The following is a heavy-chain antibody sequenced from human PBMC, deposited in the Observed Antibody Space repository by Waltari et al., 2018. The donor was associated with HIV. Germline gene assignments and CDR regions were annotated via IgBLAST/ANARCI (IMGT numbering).Heavy chain of an antibody. CDR3: ARAGGASLDYYGMDV. J-gene: IGHJ6*02. CDR2: ISSSSSYI. CDR1: GFTSSSHS. Sequence: EVQLVESGGGLVKPGGSLRLSCAAPGFTSSSHSMNWVRPDPGKGLEWVSSISSSSSYIYYADSVKGRFTISRDNAKNSLYLQMNSLRAEDTAVYYCARAGGASLDYYGMDVWGQGTTVTVSS. D-gene: IGHD3-16*01. V-gene: IGHV3-21*01.